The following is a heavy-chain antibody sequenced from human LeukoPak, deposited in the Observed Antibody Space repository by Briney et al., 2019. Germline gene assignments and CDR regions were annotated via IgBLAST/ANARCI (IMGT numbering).Heavy chain of an antibody. D-gene: IGHD6-19*01. CDR1: GGSINSYY. Sequence: SETLSLTCSVSGGSINSYYWSWIRQPPGKGLEWIGYIYSSGSTNYNPSLKSRVTISVDTSKNQFSLELSSVTAADTAVYYCASLYSSGWYGFDYWGQGTLVTVSS. J-gene: IGHJ4*02. CDR3: ASLYSSGWYGFDY. CDR2: IYSSGST. V-gene: IGHV4-59*08.